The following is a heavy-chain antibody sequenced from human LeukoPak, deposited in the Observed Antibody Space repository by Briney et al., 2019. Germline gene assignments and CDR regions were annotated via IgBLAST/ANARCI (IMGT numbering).Heavy chain of an antibody. Sequence: SETLSLTCTVSGGSISSYYWSWIRQPPGKGPEWIGYIYYSGSTNYNPSLKSRVTISVDTSKNQFSLKLSSVTAADTAVYYCARAGIVATAGDAFDIWGQGTMVTVSS. D-gene: IGHD5-12*01. CDR3: ARAGIVATAGDAFDI. J-gene: IGHJ3*02. CDR2: IYYSGST. CDR1: GGSISSYY. V-gene: IGHV4-59*01.